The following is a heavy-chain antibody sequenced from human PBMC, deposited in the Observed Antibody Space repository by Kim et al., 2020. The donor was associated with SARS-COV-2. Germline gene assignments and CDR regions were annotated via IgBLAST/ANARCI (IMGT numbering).Heavy chain of an antibody. D-gene: IGHD3-10*01. Sequence: SETLSLTCTVSGASISSFYWSWIRQSPDKGLEWIGYVDYGRSTNYNPSLKSRVIISVDASKNQFSLKLSSVTAADTAVYFCARAGYHYGSGRYPFDYWGQGSLVTVSS. CDR2: VDYGRST. CDR3: ARAGYHYGSGRYPFDY. V-gene: IGHV4-59*13. CDR1: GASISSFY. J-gene: IGHJ4*02.